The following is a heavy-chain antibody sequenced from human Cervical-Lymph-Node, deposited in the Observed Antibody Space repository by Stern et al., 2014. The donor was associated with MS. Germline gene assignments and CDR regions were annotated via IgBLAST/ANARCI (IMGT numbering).Heavy chain of an antibody. CDR3: TRAFFGSQFGY. D-gene: IGHD3-3*01. CDR2: IIAVNGDT. CDR1: GYTFSSFA. Sequence: QVQLVQSGAEVKKPGASVKVACEASGYTFSSFAIHWVRQVPGQRLEWLVWIIAVNGDTKYSQKFQDRVTITRDTSANTAYMEMSSLTSEDTAIYYCTRAFFGSQFGYWGQGTLVTVSS. V-gene: IGHV1-3*01. J-gene: IGHJ4*02.